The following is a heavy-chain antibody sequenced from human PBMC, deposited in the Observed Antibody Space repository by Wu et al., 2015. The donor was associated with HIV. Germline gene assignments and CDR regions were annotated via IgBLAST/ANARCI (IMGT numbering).Heavy chain of an antibody. V-gene: IGHV1-18*01. D-gene: IGHD3-3*01. CDR2: ISAYNGNT. CDR1: GYTFTSYG. J-gene: IGHJ4*02. Sequence: QVQLVQSGAEVKKPGASVKVSCKASGYTFTSYGISWVRQAPGQGLEWMGWISAYNGNTNYAQKLQGRVTMTTDTSTSTAYMELRSLRSDDTAVYYCARTIDTHYDFWSGYKPDYWGQGTLVTVSS. CDR3: ARTIDTHYDFWSGYKPDY.